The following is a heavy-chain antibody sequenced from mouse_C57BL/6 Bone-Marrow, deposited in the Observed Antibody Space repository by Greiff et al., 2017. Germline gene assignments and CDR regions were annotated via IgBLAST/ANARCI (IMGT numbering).Heavy chain of an antibody. CDR1: GFTFSDAW. J-gene: IGHJ4*01. CDR3: TRRPDY. V-gene: IGHV6-6*01. CDR2: IRNKANTHAT. Sequence: EVKVEESGGGLVQPGGSMKLSCAASGFTFSDAWMDWVRQSPEKGLEWVAEIRNKANTHATYYAESVKGRFTISRDDSKSSVYLQMNSLRAEDTGIYYCTRRPDYWGQGNSVTVSS.